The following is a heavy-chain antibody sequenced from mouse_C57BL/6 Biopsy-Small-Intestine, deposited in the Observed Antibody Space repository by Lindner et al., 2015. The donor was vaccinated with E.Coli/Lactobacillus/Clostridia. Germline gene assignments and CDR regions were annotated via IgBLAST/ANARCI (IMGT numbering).Heavy chain of an antibody. CDR1: GFTFTTYY. J-gene: IGHJ1*01. CDR2: INPHTGVT. Sequence: SVKVSCKTSGFTFTTYYIHWVRQAPGQGLEWMGRINPHTGVTNYAQNFQGRVTMTRDTSISTAYMELSRLKSDDTAVYHCATTFLEWYYDALDVWGQGTTVTVSS. CDR3: ATTFLEWYYDALDV. D-gene: IGHD2-4*01. V-gene: IGHV1-53*01.